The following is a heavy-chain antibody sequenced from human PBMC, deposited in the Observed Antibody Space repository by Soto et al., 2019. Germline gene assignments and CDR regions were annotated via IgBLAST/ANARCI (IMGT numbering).Heavy chain of an antibody. D-gene: IGHD3-10*01. CDR3: ARHNKGVIGYYYYGMDV. J-gene: IGHJ6*02. V-gene: IGHV5-51*01. CDR2: IYPGDSDT. Sequence: GESLKISCKVSGYSFTSYWIGWLRQMPGKVLEWMGIIYPGDSDTRYSPSFQGQVTISADKSISTAYLQWSSLKASDTAMYYCARHNKGVIGYYYYGMDVWGQGTTVTVSS. CDR1: GYSFTSYW.